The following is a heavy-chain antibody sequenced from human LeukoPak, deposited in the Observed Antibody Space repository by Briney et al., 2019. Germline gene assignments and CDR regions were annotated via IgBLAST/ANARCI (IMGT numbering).Heavy chain of an antibody. CDR3: ARQSGSSDDAFDI. D-gene: IGHD1-26*01. V-gene: IGHV4-30-4*08. CDR1: GGSISRGDYY. J-gene: IGHJ3*02. CDR2: IYYSGST. Sequence: PSQTLSLTCTVSGGSISRGDYYWSWIRQPPGKGLEWIGYIYYSGSTYYNPSLKSRVTISVDTSKNQFSLKLSSVTAADTAVYYCARQSGSSDDAFDIWGQGTMVTVSS.